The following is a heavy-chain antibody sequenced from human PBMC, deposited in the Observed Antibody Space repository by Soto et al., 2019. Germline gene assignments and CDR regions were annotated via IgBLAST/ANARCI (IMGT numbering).Heavy chain of an antibody. V-gene: IGHV3-9*01. J-gene: IGHJ4*02. CDR3: AKFCDGSVAGTGDY. D-gene: IGHD6-19*01. CDR2: ISCRRGGI. CDR1: GFTFDDDA. Sequence: EVQLVESGGGLVQPGRSLRRSCAASGFTFDDDAMHWVRQARGKGLEWVSGISCRRGGIGYAVSVKDRFTISRDNAKNSLYLQMNSLRAEATPLYYWAKFCDGSVAGTGDYWGQGTLVTVSS.